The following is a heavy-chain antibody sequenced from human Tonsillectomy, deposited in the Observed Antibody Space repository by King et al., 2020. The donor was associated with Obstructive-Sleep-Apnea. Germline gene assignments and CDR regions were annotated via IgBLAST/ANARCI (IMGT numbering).Heavy chain of an antibody. CDR2: ISYDGSNK. CDR1: GFTFSNYA. D-gene: IGHD3-16*01. V-gene: IGHV3-30*04. Sequence: HVQLVESGGGVVQPGRSLRLSCAASGFTFSNYAMHWVRQAPGKGLEWVAVISYDGSNKDYADSVKGRFSISRDSSKNTLYLQMNSLRTDDTSVYYCARDPLAMVPTLGGEGDDSWGQGTLVTVSS. J-gene: IGHJ4*02. CDR3: ARDPLAMVPTLGGEGDDS.